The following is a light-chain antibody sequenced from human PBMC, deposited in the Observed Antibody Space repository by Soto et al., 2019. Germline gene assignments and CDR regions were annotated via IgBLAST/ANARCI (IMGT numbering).Light chain of an antibody. V-gene: IGKV3-20*01. CDR2: GAS. Sequence: EIVLTQSPGTLSLSAGERATLSCRASQSINNNYLAWYQQKPGQAPTVLIYGASSRAPGIPDRFSGSGSGTDFTLTISRLEPEDFAVCYCQPYDASPTFGQGTKVDIK. CDR3: QPYDASPT. CDR1: QSINNNY. J-gene: IGKJ1*01.